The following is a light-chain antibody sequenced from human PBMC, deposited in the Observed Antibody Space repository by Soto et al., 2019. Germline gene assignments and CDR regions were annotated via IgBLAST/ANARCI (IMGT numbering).Light chain of an antibody. CDR2: DNL. V-gene: IGLV1-51*01. CDR3: GTCDSSRNLV. Sequence: QSVLTQSPSVSAAPGQKVSISCSGSNSNIANNYVSWYQQLPGTAPKLLIYDNLKRPSGIPDRFSGSKSGTSATLVITGLQKGDAADYYCGTCDSSRNLVFGGGTKLTVL. CDR1: NSNIANNY. J-gene: IGLJ3*02.